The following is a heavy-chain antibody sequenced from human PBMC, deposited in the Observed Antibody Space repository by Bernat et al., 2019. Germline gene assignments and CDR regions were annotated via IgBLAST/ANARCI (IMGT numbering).Heavy chain of an antibody. V-gene: IGHV3-33*01. CDR3: ARDEAYCGGDCYSIADAFDI. CDR1: GFTFSSYG. CDR2: IWYDGSNK. Sequence: QVQLVESGGGVVQPGRSLRLSCAASGFTFSSYGMHWVRQAPGKGLEWVAVIWYDGSNKYYADSVKGRFTISRENSKNTLYLQMKSLRAEETAVYYCARDEAYCGGDCYSIADAFDIWGQGTMVTVSS. J-gene: IGHJ3*02. D-gene: IGHD2-21*02.